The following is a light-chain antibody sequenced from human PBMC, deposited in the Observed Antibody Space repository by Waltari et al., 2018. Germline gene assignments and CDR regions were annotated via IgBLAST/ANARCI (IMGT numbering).Light chain of an antibody. CDR1: QSVLHISKNKNY. V-gene: IGKV4-1*01. CDR2: WAS. Sequence: DIVMTQSPDSLAVSLGERATINCKSSQSVLHISKNKNYLAWYQQKPGQPLKLLMYWASTRESGVPDRFSGSGSGTDFTLTISSLQAEDVAVYYCQQHYTAPITFGQGTRLDIK. CDR3: QQHYTAPIT. J-gene: IGKJ5*01.